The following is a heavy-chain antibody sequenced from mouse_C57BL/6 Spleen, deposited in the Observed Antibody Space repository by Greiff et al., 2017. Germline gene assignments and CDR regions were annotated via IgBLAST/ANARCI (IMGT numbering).Heavy chain of an antibody. D-gene: IGHD2-4*01. Sequence: LVESGPELVKPGASVKISCKASGYAFSSSWMNWVKQRPGKGLEWIGRIYPGDGDTNYNGKFKGKATLTADKSSSTAYMQLSSLTSEDSAVYFCAREGTMITTPFAYWGQGTLVTVSA. J-gene: IGHJ3*01. CDR1: GYAFSSSW. CDR2: IYPGDGDT. CDR3: AREGTMITTPFAY. V-gene: IGHV1-82*01.